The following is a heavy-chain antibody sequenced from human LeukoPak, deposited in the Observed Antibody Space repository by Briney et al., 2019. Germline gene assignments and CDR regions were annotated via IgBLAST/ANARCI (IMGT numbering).Heavy chain of an antibody. CDR2: ISGSGGST. Sequence: GGSLRLSCAASGFTFSSIAMSWVRQAPGKGREGVSAISGSGGSTYYADSVKGRFTISRDNSKNTLYLQMNSLRAEDTAVYYCAKDRGYSGYGYLDYWGQGTLVTVSS. V-gene: IGHV3-23*01. D-gene: IGHD5-12*01. CDR3: AKDRGYSGYGYLDY. J-gene: IGHJ4*02. CDR1: GFTFSSIA.